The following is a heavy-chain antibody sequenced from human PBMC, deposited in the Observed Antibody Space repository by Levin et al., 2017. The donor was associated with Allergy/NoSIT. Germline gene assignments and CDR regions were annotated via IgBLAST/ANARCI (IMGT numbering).Heavy chain of an antibody. CDR2: IKSKTDGGTT. J-gene: IGHJ4*02. CDR1: GFTFSNAW. D-gene: IGHD3-16*02. Sequence: GASVKVSCAASGFTFSNAWMSWVRQAPGKGLEWVGRIKSKTDGGTTDYAAPVKGRFTISRDDSKNTLYLQMNSLKTEDTAVYYCTTDARDDYVWGSYRYWGQGTLVTVSS. CDR3: TTDARDDYVWGSYRY. V-gene: IGHV3-15*01.